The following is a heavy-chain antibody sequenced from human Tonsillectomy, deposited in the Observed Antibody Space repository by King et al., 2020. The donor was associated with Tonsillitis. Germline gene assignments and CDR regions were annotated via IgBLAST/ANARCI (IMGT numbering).Heavy chain of an antibody. CDR3: ARTSIFGVVTTIYYMDV. J-gene: IGHJ6*03. Sequence: VQLVESGGGLVQPGGSLRLSCAASGFTFSRFWIAWVRQAPGMGREWVANIKQEGREKYYLDSVKGSFPISRENAKNSLYLQMNSLRAEDTAVYYCARTSIFGVVTTIYYMDVWGKGTTVTVSS. V-gene: IGHV3-7*01. D-gene: IGHD3-3*01. CDR1: GFTFSRFW. CDR2: IKQEGREK.